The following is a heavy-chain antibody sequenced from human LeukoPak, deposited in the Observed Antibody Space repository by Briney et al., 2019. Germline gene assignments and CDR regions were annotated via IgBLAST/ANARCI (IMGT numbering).Heavy chain of an antibody. CDR2: INPNSGGT. D-gene: IGHD1-26*01. V-gene: IGHV1-2*04. J-gene: IGHJ3*02. CDR1: GGTFSSYA. Sequence: ASVKVSCKASGGTFSSYAISWVRQAPGQGLEWMGWINPNSGGTNYAQKFQGWVTMTRDTSISTAYMELSRLRSDDTAVYYCARARESIVGATQYAFDIWGQGTMVTVSS. CDR3: ARARESIVGATQYAFDI.